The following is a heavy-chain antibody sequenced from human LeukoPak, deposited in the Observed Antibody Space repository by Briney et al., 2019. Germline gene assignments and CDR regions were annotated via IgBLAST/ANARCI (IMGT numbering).Heavy chain of an antibody. V-gene: IGHV3-21*01. CDR1: GFTFSSYS. CDR3: ARWRRCCSGGSCYLFDY. J-gene: IGHJ4*02. D-gene: IGHD2-15*01. Sequence: GSLRLSCAASGFTFSSYSMNWVRQAPGNGLEWVSSISSSSGYIYYADSVKGRFTISRDNAKNSLYLQMNSLRAEDTAVYYCARWRRCCSGGSCYLFDYWGQGTLVTVSS. CDR2: ISSSSGYI.